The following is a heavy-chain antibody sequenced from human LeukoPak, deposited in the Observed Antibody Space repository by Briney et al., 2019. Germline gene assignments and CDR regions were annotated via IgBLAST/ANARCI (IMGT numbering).Heavy chain of an antibody. Sequence: GGSLRLSCAASGFTFSSYAMSWFRQAPRKGLEWVSALSSSGDSTYYADSVKGRFTISRDNSKNTLYLQMNSLRAEDTAVYYCAKGGRFLEWLLFDYWGQGTLVTVSS. CDR2: LSSSGDST. CDR3: AKGGRFLEWLLFDY. V-gene: IGHV3-23*01. D-gene: IGHD3-3*01. J-gene: IGHJ4*02. CDR1: GFTFSSYA.